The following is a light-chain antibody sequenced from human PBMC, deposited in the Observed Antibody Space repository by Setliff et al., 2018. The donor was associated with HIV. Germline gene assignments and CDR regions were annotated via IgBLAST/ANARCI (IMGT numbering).Light chain of an antibody. V-gene: IGLV2-23*02. J-gene: IGLJ1*01. CDR3: CSYAGSYV. Sequence: QSVLTQPASVSGSPGQSITISCTGTSSDVGSYNLVSWYQQHPGKAPKLMIYEVSKRPSGVSNRFSGSKSDNTASLTISGLQAEDEADYYCCSYAGSYVFGTGTQLTVL. CDR2: EVS. CDR1: SSDVGSYNL.